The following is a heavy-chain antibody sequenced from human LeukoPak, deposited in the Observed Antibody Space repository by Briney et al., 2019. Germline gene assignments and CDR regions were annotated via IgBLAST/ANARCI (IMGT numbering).Heavy chain of an antibody. D-gene: IGHD3-22*01. J-gene: IGHJ4*02. Sequence: PGGSLRLSCAASGFTFSGYSMNWVRQAPGKGLEWVSAISGSGGSTYYADSVKGRFTISRDNSKNTLYLQMNSLRAEDTAVYYCAKEEGYYDSSGPQTNYWGQGTLVTVSS. CDR1: GFTFSGYS. CDR3: AKEEGYYDSSGPQTNY. CDR2: ISGSGGST. V-gene: IGHV3-23*01.